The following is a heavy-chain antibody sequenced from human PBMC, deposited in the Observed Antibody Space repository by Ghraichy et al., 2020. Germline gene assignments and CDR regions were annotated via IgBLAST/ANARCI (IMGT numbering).Heavy chain of an antibody. Sequence: GESLNISCAASGFTFSSYVMSWVRQAPGKGLEWVSAISGSGGSTYYADSVKGRFTISRDNSKNTLYLQMNSLRAEDTAVYYCAKGALSSSAGYYYGMDVWGQGTTVTVSS. CDR1: GFTFSSYV. CDR3: AKGALSSSAGYYYGMDV. V-gene: IGHV3-23*01. CDR2: ISGSGGST. D-gene: IGHD6-6*01. J-gene: IGHJ6*02.